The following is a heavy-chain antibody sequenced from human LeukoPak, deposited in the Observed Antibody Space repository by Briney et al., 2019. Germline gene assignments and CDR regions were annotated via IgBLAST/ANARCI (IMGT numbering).Heavy chain of an antibody. CDR2: FYSGGYT. D-gene: IGHD2-21*01. CDR3: AKDGFLLWRGAFDI. CDR1: GFSFSNND. V-gene: IGHV3-53*01. Sequence: PGGSLRLSCAASGFSFSNNDMSWVRQAPGKGLEWVSVFYSGGYTYYSESLKGRFTISRDNSKNTLWLQMNSLRAEDTAVYYCAKDGFLLWRGAFDIWGQGTMVTVSS. J-gene: IGHJ3*02.